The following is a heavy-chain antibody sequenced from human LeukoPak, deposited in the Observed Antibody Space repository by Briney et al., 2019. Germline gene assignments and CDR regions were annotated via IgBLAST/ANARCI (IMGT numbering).Heavy chain of an antibody. Sequence: PGGSLRLSCVASGFTFSSYWMHWVRQAPGKGLVWVSRINSDGSSTKCADSVKGRFTISRDNDKNTLYLQMSSLRAEDTAVYYCAALDHGHDYWGQGTLVTVSS. CDR1: GFTFSSYW. J-gene: IGHJ4*02. CDR3: AALDHGHDY. CDR2: INSDGSST. V-gene: IGHV3-74*03.